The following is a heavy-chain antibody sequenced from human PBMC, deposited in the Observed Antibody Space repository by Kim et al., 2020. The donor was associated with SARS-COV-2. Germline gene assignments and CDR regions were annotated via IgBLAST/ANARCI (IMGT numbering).Heavy chain of an antibody. Sequence: GGSLRLSCAASGFTFSSHWMSWVRQAPGKGLEWVANIKQDGSKKYYMDSVKGRFTISRDNAKKSLYLQMNSLRAEDTAVYYCVRDFGYWGQGTLVTVSS. CDR2: IKQDGSKK. CDR1: GFTFSSHW. V-gene: IGHV3-7*01. J-gene: IGHJ4*02. CDR3: VRDFGY.